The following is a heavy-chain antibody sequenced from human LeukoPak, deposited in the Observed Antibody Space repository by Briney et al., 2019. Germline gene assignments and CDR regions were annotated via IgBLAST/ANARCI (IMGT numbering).Heavy chain of an antibody. J-gene: IGHJ3*02. V-gene: IGHV1-18*01. D-gene: IGHD3-16*01. Sequence: ASVKVSCKASGYTFTSYGISWVRQAPGQGLEWMGWISAYNGNTNYAQKLQGRVTMTTDTSTSTAYMELRSLRSDDTAVYYCARGYDYVWGSWDDAFDIWGQGTMVTASS. CDR2: ISAYNGNT. CDR3: ARGYDYVWGSWDDAFDI. CDR1: GYTFTSYG.